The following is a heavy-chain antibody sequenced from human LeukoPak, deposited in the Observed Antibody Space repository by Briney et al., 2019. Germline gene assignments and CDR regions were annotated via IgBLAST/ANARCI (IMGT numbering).Heavy chain of an antibody. CDR1: GFTFSSYG. CDR3: AKLLNDYGGYTFQH. CDR2: IRYDGSNK. D-gene: IGHD4-17*01. J-gene: IGHJ1*01. V-gene: IGHV3-30*02. Sequence: GGSLRLSCAASGFTFSSYGMHWVRQAPGKGLEWVAFIRYDGSNKYYADSVKGRFTISRDNSKNTLYLQMNSLRAEDTAVYYCAKLLNDYGGYTFQHWGQGTLVTVSS.